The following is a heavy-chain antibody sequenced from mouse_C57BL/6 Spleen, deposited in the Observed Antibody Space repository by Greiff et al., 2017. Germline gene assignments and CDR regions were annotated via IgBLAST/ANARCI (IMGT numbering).Heavy chain of an antibody. Sequence: QVQLQQPGAELVMPGASVKLSCKASGYTFTSYWMHWVKQRPGQGLEWIGEIDPSDSYTNYNQKFKGKSTLTVDKSSSTAYMQLSSLTSEYAAVYYCAKGPGGYFDYWGQGTTLTVSS. CDR2: IDPSDSYT. J-gene: IGHJ2*01. CDR3: AKGPGGYFDY. V-gene: IGHV1-69*01. CDR1: GYTFTSYW.